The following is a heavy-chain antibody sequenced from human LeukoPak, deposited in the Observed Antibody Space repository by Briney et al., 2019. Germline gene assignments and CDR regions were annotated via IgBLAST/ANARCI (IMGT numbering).Heavy chain of an antibody. J-gene: IGHJ4*02. CDR2: LNGRGDSP. CDR1: GFTFSNYA. Sequence: GGSLRLSCAASGFTFSNYAMSWVRQAPGKGLEWVSSLNGRGDSPYYADSVKGRFTISRDNAKNSLYLQMNSLRAEDTAVYYCARGRAGYSFSLWGQGTLVTVSS. V-gene: IGHV3-23*01. CDR3: ARGRAGYSFSL. D-gene: IGHD5-18*01.